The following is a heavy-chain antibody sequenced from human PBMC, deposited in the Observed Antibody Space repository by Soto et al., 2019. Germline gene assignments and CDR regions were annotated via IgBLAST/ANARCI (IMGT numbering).Heavy chain of an antibody. J-gene: IGHJ4*02. CDR3: ARAEEDYGDVDYFDY. CDR2: IKQDGSEK. CDR1: GFPFSKYW. V-gene: IGHV3-7*05. D-gene: IGHD4-17*01. Sequence: EVQLVESGGGFVQAGGSRRPSCAAPGFPFSKYWMGWVRQASGKGLEWVANIKQDGSEKYYVGSVKGRFTISRDNAKISLYLQMNSLRVEDTAVYYCARAEEDYGDVDYFDYWGQGTLVTVSS.